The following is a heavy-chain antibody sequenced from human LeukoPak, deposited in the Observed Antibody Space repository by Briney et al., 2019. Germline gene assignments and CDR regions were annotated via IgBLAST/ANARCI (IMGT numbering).Heavy chain of an antibody. CDR3: ARDRPSSGWSKPFCYFDY. Sequence: PGGSLRLSCAASGFTFSSYWMSWVRQAPGKGLEWVANIKQDGSEKYYVDSVKGRFTISRDNAKNSLYLQMNSMRAEDTAVYYCARDRPSSGWSKPFCYFDYWGRGTLVTVSS. J-gene: IGHJ4*02. CDR2: IKQDGSEK. CDR1: GFTFSSYW. V-gene: IGHV3-7*01. D-gene: IGHD6-19*01.